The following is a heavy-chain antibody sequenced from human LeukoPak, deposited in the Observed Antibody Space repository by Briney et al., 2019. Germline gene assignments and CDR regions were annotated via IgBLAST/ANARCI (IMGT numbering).Heavy chain of an antibody. Sequence: PSETLSLTCTVSGSISSYYWSWIRQPPGKVLEWIGYIYTSGSTNYNPSLKSRVTISVDTSKNQFSLDLSSVTAADTAVYYCARQKCTSTSCLTKNAFDIWGQGTMVTVSS. CDR1: GSISSYY. J-gene: IGHJ3*02. CDR3: ARQKCTSTSCLTKNAFDI. D-gene: IGHD2-2*01. CDR2: IYTSGST. V-gene: IGHV4-4*09.